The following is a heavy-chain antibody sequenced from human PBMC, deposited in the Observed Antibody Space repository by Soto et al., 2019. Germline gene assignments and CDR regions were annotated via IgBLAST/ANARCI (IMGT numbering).Heavy chain of an antibody. CDR2: IIPIFGTA. J-gene: IGHJ6*02. V-gene: IGHV1-69*13. D-gene: IGHD2-2*01. Sequence: ASVKVSCKASGGTFSSYAISWVRQAPGQGLEWMGGIIPIFGTANYAQKFQGRVTITADESTSTAYMELSSLRSEDTAVYYCAGVGQYIVVVPAAGGMDYYYGMAVWGQGTTVTVSS. CDR1: GGTFSSYA. CDR3: AGVGQYIVVVPAAGGMDYYYGMAV.